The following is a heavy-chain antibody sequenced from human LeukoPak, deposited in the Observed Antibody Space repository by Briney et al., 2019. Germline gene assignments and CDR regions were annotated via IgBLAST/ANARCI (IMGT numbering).Heavy chain of an antibody. J-gene: IGHJ4*02. V-gene: IGHV1-8*01. CDR3: ARALWFGEFPLGY. CDR2: MNPNSGNT. CDR1: GYTFTSYD. Sequence: ASVKVSCKASGYTFTSYDINWVRQATGQRLEWMGWMNPNSGNTGYAQKFQGRVTMTRNTSISTAYMELSSLRSEDTAVYYCARALWFGEFPLGYWGQGTLVTVSS. D-gene: IGHD3-10*01.